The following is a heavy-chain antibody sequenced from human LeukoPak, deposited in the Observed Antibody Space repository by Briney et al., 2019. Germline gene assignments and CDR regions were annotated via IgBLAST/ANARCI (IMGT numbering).Heavy chain of an antibody. CDR2: FDPEDGET. J-gene: IGHJ4*02. V-gene: IGHV1-24*01. CDR3: ATAGPTRKDELERRSFDY. CDR1: GYTLTELS. D-gene: IGHD1-1*01. Sequence: ASVTVSCKVSGYTLTELSMHWVRQAPGKGLEWMGGFDPEDGETIYAQKFQGRVTMTEDTSTDTAYMELSSLRSEDTAVYYCATAGPTRKDELERRSFDYWGQGTLVTVSS.